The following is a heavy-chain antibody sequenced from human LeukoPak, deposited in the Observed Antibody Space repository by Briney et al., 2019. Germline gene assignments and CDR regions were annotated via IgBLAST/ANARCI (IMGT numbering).Heavy chain of an antibody. CDR2: IRYDGSNK. V-gene: IGHV3-30*02. J-gene: IGHJ4*02. D-gene: IGHD3-3*01. Sequence: GGSLRLSCAASGSTFSSYGMHWVRQAPGKGLEWVAFIRYDGSNKYYADSVKGRFTISRDNSKNTLYLQMNSLRAEDTAVYYCAKDSDFWSGYLDYWGQGTLVTVSS. CDR3: AKDSDFWSGYLDY. CDR1: GSTFSSYG.